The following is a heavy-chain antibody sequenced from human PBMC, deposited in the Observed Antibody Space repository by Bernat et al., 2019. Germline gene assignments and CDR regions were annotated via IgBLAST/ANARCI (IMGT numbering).Heavy chain of an antibody. J-gene: IGHJ5*02. CDR3: ARDFRYLSGLDP. V-gene: IGHV3-48*02. Sequence: EVQLVESGGGLVQPGGSLRLSCTDSGFTFSRYNMKWVRQAPGKGLEWVAYISSGSSTIYYADSVKGRFTISRDNAKNSLYLQMNSLSDEDTAVYYCARDFRYLSGLDPWGQGTLVTVSS. CDR2: ISSGSSTI. D-gene: IGHD1-14*01. CDR1: GFTFSRYN.